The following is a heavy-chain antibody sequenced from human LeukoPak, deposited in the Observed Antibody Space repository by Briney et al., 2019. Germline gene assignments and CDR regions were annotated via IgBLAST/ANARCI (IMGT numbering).Heavy chain of an antibody. D-gene: IGHD6-19*01. V-gene: IGHV3-23*01. CDR3: AKELLAVAGMGVDY. CDR2: ISGSGGST. Sequence: SGGSLRLSCGASGFTFSSYAMSWVRQAPGKGLEWVSAISGSGGSTYYADSVKGRFTISRDNSKNTLYLQMNSLRAEDTAVYYCAKELLAVAGMGVDYWGQGTLVTVSS. CDR1: GFTFSSYA. J-gene: IGHJ4*02.